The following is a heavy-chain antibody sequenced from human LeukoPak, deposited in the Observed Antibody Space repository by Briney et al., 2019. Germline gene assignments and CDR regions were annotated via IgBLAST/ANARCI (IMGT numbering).Heavy chain of an antibody. Sequence: SETLSLTCIVSGGSISGPYWNWFRQPPGEGLEWIGYMRSDGSTNYNPSLKSRVIISMDTSQNQLSLKLTSVTVADTAVYYCARGGAEVGNWFDPWGQGTLVTVSS. D-gene: IGHD2-15*01. CDR2: MRSDGST. J-gene: IGHJ5*02. CDR3: ARGGAEVGNWFDP. CDR1: GGSISGPY. V-gene: IGHV4-59*11.